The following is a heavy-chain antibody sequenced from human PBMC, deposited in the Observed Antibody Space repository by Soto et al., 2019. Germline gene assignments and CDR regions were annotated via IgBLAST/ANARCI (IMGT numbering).Heavy chain of an antibody. CDR1: GFTFSSYG. CDR3: AKMYSSSWYYFDY. D-gene: IGHD6-13*01. V-gene: IGHV3-30*18. Sequence: QVQLVESGGGVVQPGRSLRLSCGASGFTFSSYGMHWVRQAPGKGLEWVAVISYDGSNKYYADSVKGRFTISRDNSKNTLYLQMNSLRAEDTAVYYCAKMYSSSWYYFDYWGQGTLVTVSS. J-gene: IGHJ4*02. CDR2: ISYDGSNK.